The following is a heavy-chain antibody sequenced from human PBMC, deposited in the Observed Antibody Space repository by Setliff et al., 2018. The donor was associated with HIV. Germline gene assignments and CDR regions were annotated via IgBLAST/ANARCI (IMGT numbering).Heavy chain of an antibody. J-gene: IGHJ5*02. CDR1: GGSISRSSYF. V-gene: IGHV4-31*03. CDR2: LYYNGRVSYSEKT. CDR3: ARGLAYYSVNTDYYYVSAGCDP. Sequence: SETLSLTCTVSGGSISRSSYFWTWIRQRPGQGLEWIGYLYYNGRVSYSEKTYYSPSLKSRVTISVDSSKNQFSLKLSSVTAADPAVYYCARGLAYYSVNTDYYYVSAGCDPWRPGTLVTVSS. D-gene: IGHD3-10*02.